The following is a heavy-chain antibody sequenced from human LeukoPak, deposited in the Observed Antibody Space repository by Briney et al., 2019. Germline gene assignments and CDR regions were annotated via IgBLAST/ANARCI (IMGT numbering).Heavy chain of an antibody. CDR1: GGSISSHY. V-gene: IGHV4-59*11. J-gene: IGHJ4*02. CDR3: AIIKCGNIYGYFDF. CDR2: MYDSVRT. D-gene: IGHD5-18*01. Sequence: SETLSLTCTVPGGSISSHYWSWIRQPPGKGLEWIGYMYDSVRTKDNPSLKSRVTLSADTSKNQFSLRLSSVTAADTAVYYCAIIKCGNIYGYFDFWGQGILLSVSS.